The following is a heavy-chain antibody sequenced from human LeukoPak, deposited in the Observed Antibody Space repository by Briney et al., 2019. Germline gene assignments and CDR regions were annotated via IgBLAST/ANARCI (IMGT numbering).Heavy chain of an antibody. CDR2: IYYSGST. CDR3: ASGNNWNEQFDP. D-gene: IGHD1-20*01. CDR1: GGSISSHY. J-gene: IGHJ5*02. V-gene: IGHV4-59*11. Sequence: PSETLSLTCNVSGGSISSHYWSWIRQPPGKGLEWIGYIYYSGSTNYNPSLKSRVTISVDTSKNQFSLKLSSVTAADTAVYYCASGNNWNEQFDPWGQGTLVTVSS.